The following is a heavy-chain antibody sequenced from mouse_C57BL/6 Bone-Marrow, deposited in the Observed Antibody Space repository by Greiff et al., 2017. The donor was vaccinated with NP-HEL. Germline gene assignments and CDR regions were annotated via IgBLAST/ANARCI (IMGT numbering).Heavy chain of an antibody. V-gene: IGHV7-3*01. CDR2: IRNKANGYTT. Sequence: EVQLVESGGGLVQPGGSLSLSCAASGFTFTDYYMSWVRQPPGKALEWLGFIRNKANGYTTEYSASVKGRFTISRDNSQSILYLQMNALRAEDSATYYCARFYSLWYFDVWGTGTTVTVSS. J-gene: IGHJ1*03. CDR1: GFTFTDYY. CDR3: ARFYSLWYFDV. D-gene: IGHD2-3*01.